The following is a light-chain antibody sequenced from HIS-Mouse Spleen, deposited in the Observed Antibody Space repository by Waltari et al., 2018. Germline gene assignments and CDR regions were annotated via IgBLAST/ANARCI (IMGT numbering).Light chain of an antibody. CDR1: VLAKKS. CDR3: YSAADDNLV. J-gene: IGLJ3*02. V-gene: IGLV3-27*01. Sequence: SYELTQPSSVSVSPGQTARITCSGDVLAKKSARWFQQKPGQAPVLVIYKDGERPSGIPERFSGSSSGTTVTLTISGAQVEDEADYYCYSAADDNLVFGGGTKLTVL. CDR2: KDG.